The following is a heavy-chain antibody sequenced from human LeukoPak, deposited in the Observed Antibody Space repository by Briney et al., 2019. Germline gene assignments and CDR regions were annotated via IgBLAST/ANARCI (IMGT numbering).Heavy chain of an antibody. CDR2: IKSKTDGGTT. J-gene: IGHJ4*02. CDR3: ARDSQTGYGYFDY. Sequence: GALRLSCAASGFTFSNAWMSWVRQAPGKGLEWVGRIKSKTDGGTTDYAAPVKGRFTISRDDSKNTLYLQMNSLRAEDTAVYYCARDSQTGYGYFDYWGQGTLVTVSS. D-gene: IGHD7-27*01. V-gene: IGHV3-15*01. CDR1: GFTFSNAW.